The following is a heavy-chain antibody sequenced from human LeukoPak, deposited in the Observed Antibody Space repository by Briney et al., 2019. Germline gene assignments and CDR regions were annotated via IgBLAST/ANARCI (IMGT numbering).Heavy chain of an antibody. D-gene: IGHD1-26*01. V-gene: IGHV3-30*02. CDR3: AKDRNSGSYFLGPNFDY. CDR2: IRYDGSNK. Sequence: GGSLRLSCAASGFTFSSYGMHWVRQAPGKGLEWVAFIRYDGSNKHYADSVKGRFTISRDNSKNTLYLQMNSLRAEDTAVYYCAKDRNSGSYFLGPNFDYWGQGTLVTVSS. J-gene: IGHJ4*02. CDR1: GFTFSSYG.